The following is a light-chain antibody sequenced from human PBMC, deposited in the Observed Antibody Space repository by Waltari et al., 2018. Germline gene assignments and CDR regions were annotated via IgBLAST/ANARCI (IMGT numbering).Light chain of an antibody. CDR2: AAS. V-gene: IGKV1-39*01. Sequence: DIRMTQSPSSLSASVGDRVKITCRASQAINTYLNWYQQQPGKAPKLLIYAASRLHRGVPSRFSGSGSGTDFTLTISRLQPEDFATYYCQQSYFTPRGNFGPGTRVDL. J-gene: IGKJ3*01. CDR3: QQSYFTPRGN. CDR1: QAINTY.